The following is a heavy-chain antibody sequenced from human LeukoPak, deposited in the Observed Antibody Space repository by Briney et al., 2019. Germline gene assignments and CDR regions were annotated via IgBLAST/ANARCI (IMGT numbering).Heavy chain of an antibody. Sequence: PSESVSLTCAVSGGSISCGGYSWSWIRQPPGKGLEWIGYIYHSGSTYYNPSLKSRVTISVDRSKNQFSPKLSSVTAADTAVYYCARAPYYYDSSGYDYWGQGTLVTVSS. V-gene: IGHV4-30-2*01. D-gene: IGHD3-22*01. J-gene: IGHJ4*02. CDR2: IYHSGST. CDR3: ARAPYYYDSSGYDY. CDR1: GGSISCGGYS.